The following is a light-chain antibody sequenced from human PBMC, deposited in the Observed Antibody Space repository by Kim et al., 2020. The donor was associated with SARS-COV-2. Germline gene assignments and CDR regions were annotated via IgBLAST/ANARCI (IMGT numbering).Light chain of an antibody. CDR2: GNS. CDR1: SSNIGAGYD. J-gene: IGLJ1*01. Sequence: QSVLTQPPSVSGAPGQRVTISCTRSSSNIGAGYDVHWYQQLPGTAPKLLIYGNSNRPSGVPDRFSGSKSGTSASLAITGLQAEDEADYYCQSYDSSLSGRVFGIGTKVTVL. CDR3: QSYDSSLSGRV. V-gene: IGLV1-40*01.